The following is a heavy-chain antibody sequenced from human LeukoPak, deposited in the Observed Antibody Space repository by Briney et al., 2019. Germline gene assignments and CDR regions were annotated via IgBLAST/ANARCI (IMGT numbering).Heavy chain of an antibody. CDR2: IYSGGST. V-gene: IGHV3-53*01. CDR3: ARHRGGSYRLDF. J-gene: IGHJ4*02. D-gene: IGHD1-26*01. CDR1: GFTVSTNY. Sequence: PGGSLRLSCAASGFTVSTNYMSWVRQAPGKGLEWVSLIYSGGSTYYADSVKGRFTISRDNSKNTLYLQMNSLRAEDTAVYYCARHRGGSYRLDFWGQGTLVTVSS.